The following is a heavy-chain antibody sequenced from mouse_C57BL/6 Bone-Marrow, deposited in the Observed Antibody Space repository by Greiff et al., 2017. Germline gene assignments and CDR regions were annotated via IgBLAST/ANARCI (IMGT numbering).Heavy chain of an antibody. Sequence: VQRVESGAELARPGASVKLSCKASGYTFTSYGISWVKQRTGQGLEWIGEIYPRSGNTYYNEKFKGKATLTADKSSSTAYMELRSLTSEDSAVYFCARSRGGLLRPFAYWGQGTLVTVSA. V-gene: IGHV1-81*01. CDR2: IYPRSGNT. J-gene: IGHJ3*01. D-gene: IGHD1-2*01. CDR3: ARSRGGLLRPFAY. CDR1: GYTFTSYG.